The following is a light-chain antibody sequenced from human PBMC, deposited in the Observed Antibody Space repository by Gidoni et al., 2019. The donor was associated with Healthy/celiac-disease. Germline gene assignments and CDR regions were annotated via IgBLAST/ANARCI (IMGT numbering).Light chain of an antibody. CDR1: QSISSY. CDR3: QQSYSTPMYT. J-gene: IGKJ2*01. Sequence: DIQMTQSPSSLSASVGDRVTITCRASQSISSYLNWYQQKPGVPSRFSGSGSGTDFTLTISSLQPEDFATDYCQQSYSTPMYTFGQGTKLEIK. V-gene: IGKV1-39*01.